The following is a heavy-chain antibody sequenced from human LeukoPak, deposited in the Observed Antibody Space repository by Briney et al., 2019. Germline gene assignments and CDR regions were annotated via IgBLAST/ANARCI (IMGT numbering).Heavy chain of an antibody. J-gene: IGHJ6*02. Sequence: GGSLRLSCAASGLAFSYYWMSWVRQAPGKGLEWVANIKQDGSEKYYVDSVKGRFTISRDNAKNSLYLQMNSLRAEDTAVYYCARDGSNYQLLYYYYYGMDVWGQGTTVTVSS. CDR2: IKQDGSEK. CDR1: GLAFSYYW. CDR3: ARDGSNYQLLYYYYYGMDV. V-gene: IGHV3-7*01. D-gene: IGHD4-4*01.